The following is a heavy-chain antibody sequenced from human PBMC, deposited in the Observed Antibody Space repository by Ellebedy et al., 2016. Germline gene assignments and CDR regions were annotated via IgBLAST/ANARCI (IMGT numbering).Heavy chain of an antibody. J-gene: IGHJ5*02. CDR3: ARVLRRGGWFDP. D-gene: IGHD3-16*01. V-gene: IGHV3-7*01. CDR1: GFTFSDYY. CDR2: IKQDGSEK. Sequence: GESLKISXAASGFTFSDYYMSWVRQAPGKGLEWVANIKQDGSEKYYVDSVKGRFTISRDNAKNSLYLQMNSLRAEDTAVYYCARVLRRGGWFDPWGQGTLVTVSS.